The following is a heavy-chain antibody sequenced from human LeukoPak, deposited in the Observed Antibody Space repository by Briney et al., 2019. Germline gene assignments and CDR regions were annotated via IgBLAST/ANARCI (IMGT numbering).Heavy chain of an antibody. V-gene: IGHV4-34*01. CDR2: INHSGST. CDR1: GGSFSGYY. D-gene: IGHD5-18*01. CDR3: ARVGGYSYGPYYMDV. J-gene: IGHJ6*03. Sequence: SETLSLTCAVYGGSFSGYYWSWIRQPPGKGLEWIGEINHSGSTNYNPSLKSRVTISVDTSKNQFSLKLSSVTAADTAVYYCARVGGYSYGPYYMDVWGKGTTVTVSS.